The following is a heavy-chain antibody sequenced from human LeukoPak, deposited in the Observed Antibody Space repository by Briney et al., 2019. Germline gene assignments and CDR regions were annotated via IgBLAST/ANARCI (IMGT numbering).Heavy chain of an antibody. J-gene: IGHJ3*02. V-gene: IGHV4-39*07. CDR1: GGSISSSSYY. CDR3: ARDLVDTAMVAAFDI. D-gene: IGHD5-18*01. CDR2: IYYSGST. Sequence: SETLSLTCTVSGGSISSSSYYWGWTRQPPGKGLEWIGSIYYSGSTYYNPSLKSRVTISVDTSKNQFSLKLSSVTAADTAVYYCARDLVDTAMVAAFDIWGQGTMVTVSS.